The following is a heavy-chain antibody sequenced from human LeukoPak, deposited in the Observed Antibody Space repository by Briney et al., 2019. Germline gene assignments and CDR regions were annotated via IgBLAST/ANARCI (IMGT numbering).Heavy chain of an antibody. D-gene: IGHD1-26*01. Sequence: GGSLRLSCAASGFSFSDYYMSWIRQAPGKGLEWVSYISGSSSYTNSADSVKGRFTISRDNAKNSLYLQMNSLRAEDTAVYFCARDELTEGSYGPFDYWGQGTLVTVSS. J-gene: IGHJ4*02. CDR3: ARDELTEGSYGPFDY. CDR2: ISGSSSYT. CDR1: GFSFSDYY. V-gene: IGHV3-11*06.